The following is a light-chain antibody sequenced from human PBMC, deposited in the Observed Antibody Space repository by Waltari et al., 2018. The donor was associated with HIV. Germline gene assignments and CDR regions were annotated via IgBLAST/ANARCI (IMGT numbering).Light chain of an antibody. CDR1: SPNTGTEH. Sequence: QSVLTQPPSASGTPGRRCPIPFSGSSPNTGTEHAYWYQQLTGPAPHLLIYKHTTRPSGVPGRFTGSKSGTSAPLAISGLRSEDEAYYYCVGWDSRLSGYVFGSGTKVTVL. J-gene: IGLJ1*01. V-gene: IGLV1-47*01. CDR3: VGWDSRLSGYV. CDR2: KHT.